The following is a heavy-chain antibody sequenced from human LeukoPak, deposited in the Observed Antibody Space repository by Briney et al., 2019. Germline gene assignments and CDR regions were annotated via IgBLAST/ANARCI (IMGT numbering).Heavy chain of an antibody. V-gene: IGHV3-11*01. D-gene: IGHD5-24*01. Sequence: GGSLRLSCAASGFTFSDYYMSWIRQAPGKGLEWVSYISSSGSTIYYADSVKGRFTISRDNAKNSLYLQMNSLRAEDTAVYYCAREVVEEMVYLLYYYMDVWGKGTTVTVSS. CDR3: AREVVEEMVYLLYYYMDV. CDR2: ISSSGSTI. J-gene: IGHJ6*03. CDR1: GFTFSDYY.